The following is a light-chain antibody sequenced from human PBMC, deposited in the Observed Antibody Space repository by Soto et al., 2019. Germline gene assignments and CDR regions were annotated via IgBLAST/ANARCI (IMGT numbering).Light chain of an antibody. CDR1: ESVSNS. J-gene: IGKJ4*01. CDR3: QHRAGWPPALT. Sequence: ETVLTPSPATLSLSPVERATLSCMASESVSNSLAWYQHKPGQAPRLLIYNASNGATGIPARFSGSGSGTDFTLTISSLEPEDFAVYFCQHRAGWPPALTFGGGTKVDNK. V-gene: IGKV3-11*01. CDR2: NAS.